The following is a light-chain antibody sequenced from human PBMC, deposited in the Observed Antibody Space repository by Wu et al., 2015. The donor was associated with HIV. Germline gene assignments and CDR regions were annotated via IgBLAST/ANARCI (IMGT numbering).Light chain of an antibody. CDR2: GVS. CDR1: QSVSSN. J-gene: IGKJ1*01. Sequence: EIVMTQSPATLSVSPGERATLSCRASQSVSSNLAWYQQKPGQAPWLLIYGVSSRATGIPDRFSGSGSGTDFTLTISRLEPEDFAMYYCQQYGSSPWAFGQGTKVEIK. V-gene: IGKV3-20*01. CDR3: QQYGSSPWA.